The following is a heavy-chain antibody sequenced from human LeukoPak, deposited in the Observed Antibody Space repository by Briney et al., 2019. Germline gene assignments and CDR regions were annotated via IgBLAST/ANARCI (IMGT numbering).Heavy chain of an antibody. CDR2: ISRSGDTI. V-gene: IGHV3-48*03. CDR3: ARDYASDY. J-gene: IGHJ4*02. CDR1: GFTFSRYE. D-gene: IGHD3-10*01. Sequence: GGSLRLSCAASGFTFSRYEMNWVRQAPGKGLEWVSYISRSGDTIYFADSVKGRFTISRDDAKNSLYLQMSSLRAEDTAVYYCARDYASDYWGQGTLVTVSS.